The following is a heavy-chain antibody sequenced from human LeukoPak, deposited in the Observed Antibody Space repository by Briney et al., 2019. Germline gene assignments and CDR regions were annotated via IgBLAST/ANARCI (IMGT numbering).Heavy chain of an antibody. D-gene: IGHD6-13*01. Sequence: GGSLRLSCSASGFTFSRYAMHWVPQAPGKGLEYVSGVTSNGGSTYYADSVKGRFTISRDNSKNTLYLQMSTLRAEDTAVYYCVKSSGSSWYMFDYWGQGTLVTVSS. V-gene: IGHV3-64D*09. CDR3: VKSSGSSWYMFDY. CDR2: VTSNGGST. CDR1: GFTFSRYA. J-gene: IGHJ4*02.